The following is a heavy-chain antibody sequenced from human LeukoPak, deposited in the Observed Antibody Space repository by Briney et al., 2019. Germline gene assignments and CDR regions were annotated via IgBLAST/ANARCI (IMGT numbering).Heavy chain of an antibody. V-gene: IGHV4-39*07. CDR2: IYYSGST. Sequence: SETLSLTCTVSAGSISSSSYYWGWIRQPPGKGLEWIGSIYYSGSTYYNPSLKSRVTISVDTSKNQFSLKLSSVTAADTAVYYCARDQFFYGYSSGYSFDYWGQGTLVTVSS. J-gene: IGHJ4*02. D-gene: IGHD6-19*01. CDR1: AGSISSSSYY. CDR3: ARDQFFYGYSSGYSFDY.